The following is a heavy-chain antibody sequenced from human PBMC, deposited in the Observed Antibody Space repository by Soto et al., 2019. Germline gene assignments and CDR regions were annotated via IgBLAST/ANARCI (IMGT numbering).Heavy chain of an antibody. Sequence: ASVKVSCKASGYTFFTYDISWVRQAPGQGLEWMGWISTYSGDTKYAQRFQGRVTTTTDTSTTTAYLELRSLRSDDTAVYYCARHHGPTTSENWFDPWGQGXLVTVSS. J-gene: IGHJ5*02. CDR3: ARHHGPTTSENWFDP. V-gene: IGHV1-18*01. CDR2: ISTYSGDT. CDR1: GYTFFTYD. D-gene: IGHD5-12*01.